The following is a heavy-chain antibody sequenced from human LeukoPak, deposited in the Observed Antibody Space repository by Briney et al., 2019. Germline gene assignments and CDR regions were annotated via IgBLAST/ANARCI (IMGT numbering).Heavy chain of an antibody. Sequence: PGGSLRLSCSASGFTFSNFPLHGVRQAPGKGLEYVSAVSSDGGSTYYADSVRGRFTISRDNSKNTLSLQMGSLRPEDTAVYYCVKAILFGSVSYYADWGQGTLVTVSS. J-gene: IGHJ4*02. D-gene: IGHD3-22*01. CDR1: GFTFSNFP. V-gene: IGHV3-64D*09. CDR3: VKAILFGSVSYYAD. CDR2: VSSDGGST.